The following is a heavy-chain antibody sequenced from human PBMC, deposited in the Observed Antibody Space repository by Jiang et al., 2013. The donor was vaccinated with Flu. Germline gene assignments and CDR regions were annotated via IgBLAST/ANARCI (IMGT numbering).Heavy chain of an antibody. J-gene: IGHJ6*04. V-gene: IGHV4-39*07. CDR2: INHSGST. CDR1: GGSISSGGYY. D-gene: IGHD6-19*01. Sequence: TLSLTCTVSGGSISSGGYYWSWIRQPPGKGLEWIGEINHSGSTNYNPSLKSRVTISVDTSKNQFSLKLSSVTAADTAVYYCARVRRGQWLVQTTPHVWGKGTTVTVSS. CDR3: ARVRRGQWLVQTTPHV.